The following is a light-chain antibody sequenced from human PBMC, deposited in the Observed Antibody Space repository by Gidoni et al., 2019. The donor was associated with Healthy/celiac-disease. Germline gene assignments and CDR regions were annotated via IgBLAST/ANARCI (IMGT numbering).Light chain of an antibody. CDR1: QGISSY. V-gene: IGKV1-8*01. CDR3: QQYYSYPQLT. Sequence: IRLTLSPSSFSASTGDRVTITCRASQGISSYLAWYQQKPGKAPKLLIYAASTLQSGVPSRFSGSGSGTDFTLTISCLQSEDFATYYCQQYYSYPQLTFGGGTKVEIK. J-gene: IGKJ4*01. CDR2: AAS.